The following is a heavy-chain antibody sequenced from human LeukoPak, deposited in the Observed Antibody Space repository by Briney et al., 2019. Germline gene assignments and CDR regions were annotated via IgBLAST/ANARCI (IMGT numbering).Heavy chain of an antibody. V-gene: IGHV4-61*02. D-gene: IGHD5-18*01. J-gene: IGHJ5*02. CDR3: ARDRSYGSRTNWFDP. Sequence: SEALSLTCTVSGGSISSGSYYWSWIRQPAGKGLEWIGRIYTSGSTNHNPSLKSRVTISVDTSKNQFSLKLSSVTAADTAVYYCARDRSYGSRTNWFDPWGQGTLVTVSS. CDR1: GGSISSGSYY. CDR2: IYTSGST.